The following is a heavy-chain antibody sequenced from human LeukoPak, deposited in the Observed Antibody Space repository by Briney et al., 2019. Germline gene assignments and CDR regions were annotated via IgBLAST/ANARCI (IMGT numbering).Heavy chain of an antibody. D-gene: IGHD6-19*01. CDR3: VRDRGGSGWYYFDY. J-gene: IGHJ4*02. CDR2: ISYNGSQT. V-gene: IGHV3-64*01. Sequence: QAGGSLRLSCAASGFTFSIYAMHWVRQAPGKGLEHDSGISYNGSQTYYGNSVKDRFTISRDNAKNTVYLQMASLRVDDMAVYYCVRDRGGSGWYYFDYWGQGTLVTVSS. CDR1: GFTFSIYA.